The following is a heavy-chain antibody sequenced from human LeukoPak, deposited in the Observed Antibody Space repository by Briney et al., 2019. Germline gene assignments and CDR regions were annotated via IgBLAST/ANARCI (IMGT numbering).Heavy chain of an antibody. J-gene: IGHJ4*02. Sequence: GGSLRLSCVASGFNFSSYAMHWVRQAPGKGLEWVAFIRYDGSNKYYADSVKGRFTISRDNSKNTLYLQMNSLRAEDTAVYYCAKDGPPYSSGWYENYFDYWGQGTLVTVSS. CDR3: AKDGPPYSSGWYENYFDY. CDR2: IRYDGSNK. D-gene: IGHD6-19*01. V-gene: IGHV3-30*02. CDR1: GFNFSSYA.